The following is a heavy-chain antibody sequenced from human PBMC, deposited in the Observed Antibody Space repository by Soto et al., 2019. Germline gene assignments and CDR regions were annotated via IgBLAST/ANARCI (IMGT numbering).Heavy chain of an antibody. CDR3: ARHSNGDTIFGVVITYGMDV. J-gene: IGHJ6*02. D-gene: IGHD3-3*01. V-gene: IGHV4-39*01. Sequence: PSETLSLTCTVSGGSISSSSYYWGWIRQPPGKGLEWIGSIYYSGSTYYNPSLKSRVTISVDTSKNQFSLKLSSVTAADTAVYYCARHSNGDTIFGVVITYGMDVWGQGTRVTVSS. CDR1: GGSISSSSYY. CDR2: IYYSGST.